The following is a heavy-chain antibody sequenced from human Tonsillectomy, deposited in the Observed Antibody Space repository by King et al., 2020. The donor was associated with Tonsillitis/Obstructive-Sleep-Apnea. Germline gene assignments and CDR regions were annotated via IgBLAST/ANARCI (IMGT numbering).Heavy chain of an antibody. CDR1: GGSFSGYY. D-gene: IGHD6-6*01. CDR3: ARARNIAARWNWFDP. V-gene: IGHV4-34*01. CDR2: INHSGST. Sequence: VQLQQWGAGLLKPPETLSLTCAVYGGSFSGYYWSWIRQPPGKGLEWIGEINHSGSTNYNPSLKSRFTISVDTSKNQFSLKLSSVTAADTAVYYCARARNIAARWNWFDPWGQGTLVTVSS. J-gene: IGHJ5*02.